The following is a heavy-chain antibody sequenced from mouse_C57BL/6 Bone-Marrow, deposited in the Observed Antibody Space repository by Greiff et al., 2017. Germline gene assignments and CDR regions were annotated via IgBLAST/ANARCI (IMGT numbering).Heavy chain of an antibody. V-gene: IGHV14-4*01. CDR1: GFNIKDDY. CDR2: IDPDNGDT. Sequence: VQLQQSGAELVRPGASVKLSCTASGFNIKDDYMHWVKQRPEQGLEWIGWIDPDNGDTEYASKFQGTATITADTSSNTAYLQLSSLTSEDTAVYYCTTWWFPWFAYWGQGTLVTVSA. J-gene: IGHJ3*01. D-gene: IGHD1-1*02. CDR3: TTWWFPWFAY.